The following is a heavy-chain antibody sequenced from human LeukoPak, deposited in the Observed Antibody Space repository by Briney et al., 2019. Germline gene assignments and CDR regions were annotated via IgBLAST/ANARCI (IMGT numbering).Heavy chain of an antibody. V-gene: IGHV4-34*01. CDR1: GGSISSYY. D-gene: IGHD5-12*01. CDR3: ARARLPNFDY. J-gene: IGHJ4*02. CDR2: INHSGST. Sequence: SETLSLTCTVSGGSISSYYWSWIRQPPGKGLGWIGEINHSGSTNYNPSLKSRVTISVDTSKNQFSLKLSSVTAADTAVYYCARARLPNFDYWGQGTLVTVSS.